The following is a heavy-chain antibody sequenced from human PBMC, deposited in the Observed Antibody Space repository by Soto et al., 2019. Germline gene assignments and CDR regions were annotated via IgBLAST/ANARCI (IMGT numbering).Heavy chain of an antibody. J-gene: IGHJ4*02. CDR2: ISSSGSTI. D-gene: IGHD6-19*01. CDR3: ARRTVAGIDRYFDY. CDR1: GFTFSDYY. V-gene: IGHV3-11*01. Sequence: GGSLRLSCAASGFTFSDYYMSWIRQAPGKGLEWVSYISSSGSTIYYADSVKGRFTISRDNAKNSLYLQMNSLRAEDTAVYYCARRTVAGIDRYFDYWGQGTLVTVSS.